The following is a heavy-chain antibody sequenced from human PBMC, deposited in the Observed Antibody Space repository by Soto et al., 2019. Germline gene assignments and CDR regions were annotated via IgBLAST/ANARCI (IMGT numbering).Heavy chain of an antibody. CDR1: GFTFSSYA. J-gene: IGHJ4*02. V-gene: IGHV3-23*01. Sequence: EVQLLESGGGWVQPGGSLRLSCAASGFTFSSYAMSWVRQAPGKGLEWVSAISGSGGSTYYADSVKGRFTISRDNSKNTQYLQMNSLRAEDTAVYYCAKTPSGGYRDGRFDYWGQGTLVTVSS. D-gene: IGHD5-18*01. CDR3: AKTPSGGYRDGRFDY. CDR2: ISGSGGST.